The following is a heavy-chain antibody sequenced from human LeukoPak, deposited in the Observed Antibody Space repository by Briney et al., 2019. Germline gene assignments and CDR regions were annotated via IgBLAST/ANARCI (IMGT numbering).Heavy chain of an antibody. J-gene: IGHJ3*02. V-gene: IGHV4-39*01. D-gene: IGHD2-2*01. CDR3: ARYRRDDAFDI. CDR1: GYSISSSSYY. CDR2: IYYSGST. Sequence: PSETLSLTCAVSGYSISSSSYYWGWIRQPPGKGLEWIGSIYYSGSTYYNPSLKSRITISVDTSKNQFSLKLSSVTAADTAVYYCARYRRDDAFDIWGQGTMVTVSS.